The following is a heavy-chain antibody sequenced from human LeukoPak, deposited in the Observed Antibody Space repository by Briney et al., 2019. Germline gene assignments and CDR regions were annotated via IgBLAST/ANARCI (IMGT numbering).Heavy chain of an antibody. Sequence: ASVKVSCKASGYTFTGYYMHWVRQAPGQGLEWMGWINTNTGNPTYAQGFTGRFVFSLDTSVSTAYLQISSLKAEDTAVYYCARSLIAAAGTLGYWGQGTLVTVSS. CDR3: ARSLIAAAGTLGY. D-gene: IGHD6-13*01. J-gene: IGHJ4*02. V-gene: IGHV7-4-1*02. CDR1: GYTFTGYY. CDR2: INTNTGNP.